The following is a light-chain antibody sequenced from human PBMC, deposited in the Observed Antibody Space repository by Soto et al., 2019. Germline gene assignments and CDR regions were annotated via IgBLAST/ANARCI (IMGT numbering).Light chain of an antibody. V-gene: IGKV1-5*01. CDR3: QQYNNYSPT. CDR2: DAS. Sequence: DIQMTQSPSTLSASVGDRVTITCRASQSISSWLAWYQQKPGKAPKLLIYDASNLESGVPSRFSGGGSGTDFTLTVSSLQPDDFATYYCQQYNNYSPTFGQGTKVEV. J-gene: IGKJ1*01. CDR1: QSISSW.